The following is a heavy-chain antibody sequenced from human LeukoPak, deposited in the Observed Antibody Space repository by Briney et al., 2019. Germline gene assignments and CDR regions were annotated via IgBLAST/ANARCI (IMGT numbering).Heavy chain of an antibody. V-gene: IGHV1-18*01. CDR3: ARDWVDTARNDAFDI. J-gene: IGHJ3*02. Sequence: ASVKVSCKASGYTFTSYGISWVRQAPGQGLEWMGWISAYNGNTNYAQKLQGRVTMTTDTSTSTAYMELRSLRSDDTAVYYCARDWVDTARNDAFDIWGQGTMVTVSS. CDR1: GYTFTSYG. CDR2: ISAYNGNT. D-gene: IGHD5-18*01.